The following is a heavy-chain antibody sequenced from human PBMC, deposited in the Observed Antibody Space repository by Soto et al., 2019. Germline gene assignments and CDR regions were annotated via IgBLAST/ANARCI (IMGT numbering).Heavy chain of an antibody. Sequence: VQLVESGGGLIQPGGSLRLSCAASGFTFSSYGMHWVRQAPGKGLEWVAVISYDGGNKYYGDSVKGRFSISRDNPKNTLYLQMNSLRPEDTAVYYCAKVTGYCSSSSCSREYYYYYGLDVWGQGTTVTVSS. CDR1: GFTFSSYG. CDR2: ISYDGGNK. J-gene: IGHJ6*02. CDR3: AKVTGYCSSSSCSREYYYYYGLDV. D-gene: IGHD2-2*01. V-gene: IGHV3-30*18.